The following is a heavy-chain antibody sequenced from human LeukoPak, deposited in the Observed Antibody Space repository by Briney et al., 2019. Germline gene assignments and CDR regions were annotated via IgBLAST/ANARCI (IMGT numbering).Heavy chain of an antibody. Sequence: GGSLRLSCAVSGFTFSSYAMHWVRQAPGKGLEWVAVISYDGSNKYYADSVKGRFTISRDNSKNTLYLQMNSLRAEDTAVYYCARVDSSGYYFENHAFDIWGQGTMVTVSS. J-gene: IGHJ3*02. D-gene: IGHD3-22*01. V-gene: IGHV3-30-3*01. CDR2: ISYDGSNK. CDR3: ARVDSSGYYFENHAFDI. CDR1: GFTFSSYA.